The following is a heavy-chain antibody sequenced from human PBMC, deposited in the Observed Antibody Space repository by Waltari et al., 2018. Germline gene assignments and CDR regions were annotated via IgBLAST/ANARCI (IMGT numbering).Heavy chain of an antibody. Sequence: QVQLQESGPGLVKPSETLSLTCAVSGYSISSGYYWGWIRQPPGKGLEWIGSIYHSGSTYYNPSRKSRVTISVDTSKNQFSLKLSSVTAADTAVYYCARLGKSGTDRRYWGQGTLVTVSS. V-gene: IGHV4-38-2*01. J-gene: IGHJ4*02. CDR1: GYSISSGYY. CDR2: IYHSGST. CDR3: ARLGKSGTDRRY. D-gene: IGHD6-13*01.